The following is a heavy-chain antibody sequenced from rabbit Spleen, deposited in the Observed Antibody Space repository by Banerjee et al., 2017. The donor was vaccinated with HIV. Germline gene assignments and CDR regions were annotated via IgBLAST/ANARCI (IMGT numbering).Heavy chain of an antibody. J-gene: IGHJ4*01. CDR2: IDPIFGAT. V-gene: IGHV1S47*01. D-gene: IGHD2-1*01. CDR1: GFDLSSYG. CDR3: VRDLGYDDYSEKGYFNL. Sequence: QEQLVESGGGLVQPGGSLKVSCKASGFDLSSYGVSWVRQAPGKGLEWIGYIDPIFGATYYATWVNGRFTISSHNAQNTLYLQLNSLTAADTATYFCVRDLGYDDYSEKGYFNLWGQGTLVTVS.